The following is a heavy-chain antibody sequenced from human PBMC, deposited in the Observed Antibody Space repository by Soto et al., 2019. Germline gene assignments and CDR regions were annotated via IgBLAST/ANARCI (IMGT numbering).Heavy chain of an antibody. CDR1: GYTLPELS. V-gene: IGHV1-24*01. J-gene: IGHJ4*02. Sequence: SVKVSFKVSGYTLPELSMHWVRQAPGKGLEWMGGFDPEDGETIYAQKFQGRVTMTEDTSTDTAYMELSSLRSEDTAVYYCATGGHSSGWYFDYWGQGTLVTVSS. CDR2: FDPEDGET. D-gene: IGHD6-19*01. CDR3: ATGGHSSGWYFDY.